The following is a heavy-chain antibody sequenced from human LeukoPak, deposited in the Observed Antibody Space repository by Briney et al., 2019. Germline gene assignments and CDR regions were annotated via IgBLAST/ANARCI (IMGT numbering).Heavy chain of an antibody. D-gene: IGHD1-26*01. J-gene: IGHJ4*02. CDR2: ISANNGET. Sequence: ASVKVSCKASGYTLTNYGISWVRQAPGQGLEWVGWISANNGETRHAQKVQGRLTMTTETSTSTAYMDLRSLRSDDTAVYYCARVPPSAFQLLSADYWGQGTLVSVSS. CDR1: GYTLTNYG. V-gene: IGHV1-18*01. CDR3: ARVPPSAFQLLSADY.